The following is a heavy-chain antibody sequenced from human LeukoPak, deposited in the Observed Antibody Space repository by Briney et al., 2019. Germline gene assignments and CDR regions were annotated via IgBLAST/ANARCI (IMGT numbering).Heavy chain of an antibody. D-gene: IGHD2-21*01. CDR2: IKKVGSEK. Sequence: PGGSLRLSCAASGFTFNNYWMSWVRQAPGKGLEWVANIKKVGSEKYYVDSVKGRYTISRDNAKNSLYLQMNSLRVEDTAVYFCARDPAPEIPDYLDYWGHGTLVTVSS. V-gene: IGHV3-7*01. J-gene: IGHJ4*03. CDR3: ARDPAPEIPDYLDY. CDR1: GFTFNNYW.